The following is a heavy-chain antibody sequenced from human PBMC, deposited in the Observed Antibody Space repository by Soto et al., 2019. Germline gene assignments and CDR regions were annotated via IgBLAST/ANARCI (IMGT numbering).Heavy chain of an antibody. CDR1: GDSVSSNSAA. Sequence: PSQTLSLTCAISGDSVSSNSAAWNWIRQSPSRGLERLGRTYYRSKWYNDYAVSVKSRITINPDTSKNQFSLQLNSVTPEDTAVYYCARRVLAPAAAYYSYAMHVWGQMTAVTDSS. J-gene: IGHJ6*02. V-gene: IGHV6-1*01. CDR3: ARRVLAPAAAYYSYAMHV. D-gene: IGHD2-2*01. CDR2: TYYRSKWYN.